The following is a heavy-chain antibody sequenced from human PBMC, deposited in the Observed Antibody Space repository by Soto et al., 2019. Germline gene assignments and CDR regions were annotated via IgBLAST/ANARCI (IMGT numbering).Heavy chain of an antibody. CDR2: IYYSGST. Sequence: SETLSLTCSVSSASLSSSTYYWSWIRQSPGKGLEWIGYIYYSGSTKYSPSLESRVTISVDTSKNQFSLKLSSVTAADTAVYYCARLLWFGNAFDIWGQGTMVTVSS. J-gene: IGHJ3*02. CDR3: ARLLWFGNAFDI. D-gene: IGHD3-10*01. CDR1: SASLSSSTYY. V-gene: IGHV4-61*01.